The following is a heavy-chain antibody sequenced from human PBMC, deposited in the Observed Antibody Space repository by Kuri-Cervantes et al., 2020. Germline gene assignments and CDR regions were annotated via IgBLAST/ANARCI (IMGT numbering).Heavy chain of an antibody. CDR1: GYTFTSYG. CDR2: ISAYNGNT. D-gene: IGHD5-12*01. CDR3: ARFRVATITPNYWYFDL. Sequence: GGSLRLSCKASGYTFTSYGISWVRQAPGQGLEWMGWISAYNGNTNYAQKLQGRVTMTTDTSTSTAYMELRSLRSDDTAVYYCARFRVATITPNYWYFDLWGRGTLVTVSS. J-gene: IGHJ2*01. V-gene: IGHV1-18*01.